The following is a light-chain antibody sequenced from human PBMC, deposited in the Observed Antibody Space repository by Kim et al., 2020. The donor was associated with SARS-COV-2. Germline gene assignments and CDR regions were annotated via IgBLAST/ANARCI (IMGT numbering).Light chain of an antibody. CDR3: SVWDTGLGGWL. CDR1: NSNIERND. CDR2: KTN. J-gene: IGLJ3*02. V-gene: IGLV1-47*01. Sequence: GRGVTAFCSGRNSNIERNDGYGFQQGPGTAPKLLIYKTNQRPSGLPDGLSGSKSSTSASLAIGGLRSGDEAGYCCSVWDTGLGGWLFGGGTQLTVL.